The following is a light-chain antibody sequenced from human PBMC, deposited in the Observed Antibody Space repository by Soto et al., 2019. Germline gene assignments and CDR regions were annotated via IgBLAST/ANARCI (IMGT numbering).Light chain of an antibody. CDR2: RNN. V-gene: IGLV1-47*01. Sequence: QSVLTQPPPASGTPGQRVTISFSGNSPNIGSNYVYWYQQLPGTAPKLLIYRNNQRPSGVPDRFSGSKSGTSASLAISGLRSEDEADYYCAAWDDSLSAHYVFGTGTKVTVL. CDR1: SPNIGSNY. CDR3: AAWDDSLSAHYV. J-gene: IGLJ1*01.